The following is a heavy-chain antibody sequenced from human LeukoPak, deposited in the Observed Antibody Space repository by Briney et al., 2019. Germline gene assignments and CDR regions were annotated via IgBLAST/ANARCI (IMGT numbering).Heavy chain of an antibody. J-gene: IGHJ3*02. CDR1: GGSISSYY. CDR2: IYYSGST. Sequence: KPSETLSLTCTVSGGSISSYYWSWIRQPPGKGLEWLGYIYYSGSTNYNPSLKSRVTISVDTSKNQFSLKLSSVTAADTAVYYCARNIVVVPAYTGYSSTLDAFDIWGQGTMVTVSS. V-gene: IGHV4-59*08. D-gene: IGHD2-2*01. CDR3: ARNIVVVPAYTGYSSTLDAFDI.